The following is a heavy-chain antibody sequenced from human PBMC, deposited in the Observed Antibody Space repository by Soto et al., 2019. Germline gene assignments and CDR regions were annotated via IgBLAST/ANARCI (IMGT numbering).Heavy chain of an antibody. CDR3: AKSPGRGAGIFDY. Sequence: GGSLRLSCAASGFSFSTYAMNWVRQAPGKGLEWVSAFSGSGSTYYADSVKGRFTISRDSSKDTLYLQMSSLRAEDTAVYYCAKSPGRGAGIFDYWGQGTLVTVSS. V-gene: IGHV3-23*01. J-gene: IGHJ4*02. CDR2: FSGSGST. CDR1: GFSFSTYA.